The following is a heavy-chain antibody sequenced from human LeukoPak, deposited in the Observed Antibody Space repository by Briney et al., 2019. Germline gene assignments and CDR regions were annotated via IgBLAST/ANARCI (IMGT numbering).Heavy chain of an antibody. J-gene: IGHJ4*02. CDR2: ISGSGGST. V-gene: IGHV3-23*01. CDR3: AKAPNIVVVIAICQD. CDR1: GFTFSSYA. D-gene: IGHD2-21*01. Sequence: PGESLRLSCAASGFTFSSYAMSWVRQAPGKGLEWVSAISGSGGSTYYADSVKGRFTISRDNSKNTLYLQMNSLRAEDTAVYYCAKAPNIVVVIAICQDWGQGTLVTVSS.